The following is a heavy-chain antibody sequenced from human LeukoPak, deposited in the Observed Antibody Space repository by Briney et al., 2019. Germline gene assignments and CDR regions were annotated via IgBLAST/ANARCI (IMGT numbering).Heavy chain of an antibody. CDR3: ARREVGSSTVFDY. CDR1: EFSVGSNY. Sequence: GGSLRLSCAASEFSVGSNYMTWVRQAPGKGLEWVSLIYSGGSTYYADSVKGRFTISRDNSKNTLYLQMNSLRAEDTAVYYCARREVGSSTVFDYWGQGTLVTVSS. CDR2: IYSGGST. V-gene: IGHV3-66*04. D-gene: IGHD2-2*01. J-gene: IGHJ4*02.